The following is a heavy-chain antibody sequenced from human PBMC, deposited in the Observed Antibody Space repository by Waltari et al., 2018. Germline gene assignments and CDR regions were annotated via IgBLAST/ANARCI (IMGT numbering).Heavy chain of an antibody. J-gene: IGHJ4*02. CDR1: GYTFTTYP. D-gene: IGHD6-19*01. CDR3: AKDGGWYYLES. V-gene: IGHV1-3*01. Sequence: QVQLAQSGAEVKKPGASVKVSCKASGYTFTTYPIHLVRQAPGQGLEWMGWINAGNGNTKYSHNFQGRLTITRDTSATTAYMELSSLTSEDTALYYCAKDGGWYYLESWGQGTLVTVSS. CDR2: INAGNGNT.